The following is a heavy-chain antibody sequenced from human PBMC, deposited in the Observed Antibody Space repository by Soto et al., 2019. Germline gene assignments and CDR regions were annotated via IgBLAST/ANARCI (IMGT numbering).Heavy chain of an antibody. Sequence: SETLSLTGTVSGGSISSGRYYLSWIRQHPGKGLEWIGYSYYSGSTYYNPSLKSRVTISVDTSKNQFSLKLSSVTAADTAVYYCARGPGRDGYNSDFDYWGQGTLVTVSS. D-gene: IGHD5-12*01. CDR2: SYYSGST. J-gene: IGHJ4*02. V-gene: IGHV4-31*03. CDR1: GGSISSGRYY. CDR3: ARGPGRDGYNSDFDY.